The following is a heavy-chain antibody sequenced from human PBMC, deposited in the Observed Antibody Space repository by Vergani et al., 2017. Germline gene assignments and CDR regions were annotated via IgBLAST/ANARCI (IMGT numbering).Heavy chain of an antibody. V-gene: IGHV4-38-2*01. D-gene: IGHD3-10*01. CDR1: ASSIMTNPY. CDR3: ARHRGSGGFFPSSDFYGMDV. CDR2: IHHSGDT. J-gene: IGHJ6*02. Sequence: QVQLQESGPGLVKPSETLTLTCDVSASSIMTNPYWGWFRQSPGKGLEWIGCIHHSGDTHYNSSLMSRVSISIVSSSKFSLSLTSVTAADTAIYYCARHRGSGGFFPSSDFYGMDVWGHGTTVTVSS.